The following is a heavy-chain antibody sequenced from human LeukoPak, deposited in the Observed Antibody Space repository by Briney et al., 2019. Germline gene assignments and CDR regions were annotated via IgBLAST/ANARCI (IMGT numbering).Heavy chain of an antibody. CDR1: GYTFTGYY. CDR3: FYYGSGAYYFDY. Sequence: ASVKVSCKASGYTFTGYYMHWVRQAPGQGLEWMGWINPNSGGTNYAQKFQGRVTMTRDTSISTAYMELSRLRSDDTAVYYCFYYGSGAYYFDYWGQGTLVTVSS. V-gene: IGHV1-2*02. CDR2: INPNSGGT. D-gene: IGHD3-10*01. J-gene: IGHJ4*02.